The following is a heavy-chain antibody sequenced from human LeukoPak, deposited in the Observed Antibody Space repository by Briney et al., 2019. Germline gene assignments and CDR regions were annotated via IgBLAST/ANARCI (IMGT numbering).Heavy chain of an antibody. Sequence: GESLKISCKGSGYRFTSYWIGWVRQMPGKGLEWMGIIYPGDSDTRYSPSFQGQVTISADKSISTAYLQWSSLKASDTAMYYCARVLRLGELSFPFDPWGQGTLVTVSS. CDR1: GYRFTSYW. CDR2: IYPGDSDT. CDR3: ARVLRLGELSFPFDP. D-gene: IGHD3-16*02. V-gene: IGHV5-51*01. J-gene: IGHJ5*02.